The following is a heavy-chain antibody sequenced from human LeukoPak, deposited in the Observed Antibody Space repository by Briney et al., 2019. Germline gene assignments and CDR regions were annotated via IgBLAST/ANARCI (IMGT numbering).Heavy chain of an antibody. Sequence: GGSLRLSCAASGFTFSNYVMQWVRQAPGKGLEWVALIAHDGSNKYYADSVKGRFTISRDNAKNSLYLQMNSLRAEDTALYYCARAFSSFWPIDYWGQGTLVTVSS. D-gene: IGHD6-6*01. J-gene: IGHJ4*02. CDR2: IAHDGSNK. CDR1: GFTFSNYV. CDR3: ARAFSSFWPIDY. V-gene: IGHV3-30*03.